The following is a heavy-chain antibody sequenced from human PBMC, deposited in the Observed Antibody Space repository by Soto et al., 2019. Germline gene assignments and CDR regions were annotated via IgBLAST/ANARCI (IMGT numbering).Heavy chain of an antibody. CDR1: GSIFSSYV. D-gene: IGHD1-26*01. V-gene: IGHV3-30*03. J-gene: IGHJ3*01. CDR3: ARGSWSYGCVGTPDL. CDR2: TSYDGRNN. Sequence: GEYLKISCAVSGSIFSSYVMHWVPQAPGKGLEWVAVTSYDGRNNNYADSVRGRFTISRDNPKSTLYLQMNSLRPEDTGVYFCARGSWSYGCVGTPDLWGQGTLVTVSS.